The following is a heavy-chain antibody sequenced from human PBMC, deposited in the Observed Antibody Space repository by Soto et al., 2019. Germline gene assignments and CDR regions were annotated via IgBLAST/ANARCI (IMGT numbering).Heavy chain of an antibody. D-gene: IGHD3-16*01. CDR3: AKDMIAFGGFNCYYMGI. Sequence: EVQLVESGGGLVQPGRSLRLACAASGFTFDQYTMHWVRQAPGKGLEWVPSITWHSGTIGYPDSVKGRFTISRANAKNSLYLPMNSLRGEDTAVYYCAKDMIAFGGFNCYYMGIWCNGTTVTVSS. CDR2: ITWHSGTI. CDR1: GFTFDQYT. J-gene: IGHJ6*03. V-gene: IGHV3-9*01.